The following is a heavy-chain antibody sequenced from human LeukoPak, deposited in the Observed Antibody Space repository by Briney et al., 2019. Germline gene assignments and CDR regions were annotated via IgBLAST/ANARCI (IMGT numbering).Heavy chain of an antibody. CDR2: IYYSGST. Sequence: SETLSLTCTVSGGSISSGDYYWSWIRQPPGKGREWIGYIYYSGSTYYNPSLKSRVTISVDTSKNQFSLKLSSVTAADTAVYYCARLTRSGPGNWGQGTLVTVSS. CDR1: GGSISSGDYY. CDR3: ARLTRSGPGN. J-gene: IGHJ4*02. V-gene: IGHV4-30-4*08. D-gene: IGHD6-19*01.